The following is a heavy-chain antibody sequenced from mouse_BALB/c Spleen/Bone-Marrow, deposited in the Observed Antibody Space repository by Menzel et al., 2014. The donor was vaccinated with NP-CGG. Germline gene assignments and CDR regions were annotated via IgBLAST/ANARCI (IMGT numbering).Heavy chain of an antibody. J-gene: IGHJ2*01. CDR1: GYTFTSYY. D-gene: IGHD4-1*01. Sequence: VKLQESGAELMKPGASVKLSCKASGYTFTSYYMYWVKQRPGQGLEWIGEINPSNGGTNFNEKFKSRATLTVDKSSSTAYMQLSSLTSEDSAVYYCTRGRTWDFDYWGQGTTLTVSS. CDR3: TRGRTWDFDY. V-gene: IGHV1S81*02. CDR2: INPSNGGT.